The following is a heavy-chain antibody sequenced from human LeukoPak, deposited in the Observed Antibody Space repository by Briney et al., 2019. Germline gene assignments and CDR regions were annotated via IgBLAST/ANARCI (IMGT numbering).Heavy chain of an antibody. CDR3: AREPVVAATPGYYYGMDV. D-gene: IGHD2-15*01. Sequence: SETLSLTCTVSGGSISSYYWTWIRQPPGRGLEWIGYIYYSGSTNYSPSLKSRVTISVDTSKNQFSLKLSSVTAADTAVYYCAREPVVAATPGYYYGMDVWGQGTTVTVSS. CDR1: GGSISSYY. V-gene: IGHV4-59*12. CDR2: IYYSGST. J-gene: IGHJ6*02.